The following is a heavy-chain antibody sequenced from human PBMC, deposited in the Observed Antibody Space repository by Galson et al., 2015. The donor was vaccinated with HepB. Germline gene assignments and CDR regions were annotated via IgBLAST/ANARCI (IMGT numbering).Heavy chain of an antibody. J-gene: IGHJ4*02. D-gene: IGHD1-26*01. CDR2: INHSGST. V-gene: IGHV4-34*01. Sequence: SETLSLTCAVYGGSFSGYYWSWIRQPPGKGLEWIGEINHSGSTNYNPSLKSRVTISVDTSKNQFSLKLSSVTAADTAVYYCATGIVGATPFFDYWGQGTLVTVSS. CDR1: GGSFSGYY. CDR3: ATGIVGATPFFDY.